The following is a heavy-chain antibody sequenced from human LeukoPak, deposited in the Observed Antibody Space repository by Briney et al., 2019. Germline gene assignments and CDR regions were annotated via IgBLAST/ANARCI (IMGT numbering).Heavy chain of an antibody. V-gene: IGHV3-23*01. Sequence: GGSLRLSCAASGCTFSSYAMSWVRQAPGKGLEWVSAISGSGGSTYYADSVKGRFTISRDNSKNTLYLQMNSLRAEDTAVYYCAKGQKYYDFWSGWDYWGQGTLVTVSS. CDR1: GCTFSSYA. J-gene: IGHJ4*02. CDR2: ISGSGGST. CDR3: AKGQKYYDFWSGWDY. D-gene: IGHD3-3*01.